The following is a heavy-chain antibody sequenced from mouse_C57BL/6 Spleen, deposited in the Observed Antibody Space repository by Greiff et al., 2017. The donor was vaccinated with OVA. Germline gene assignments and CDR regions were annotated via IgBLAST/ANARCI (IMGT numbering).Heavy chain of an antibody. CDR1: GYAFSSYW. Sequence: VKLQQSGAELVKPGASVKISCKASGYAFSSYWMNWVKQRPGKGLEWIGQIYPGDGDTNYNGKFKGKATLTADKSSSTAYMQLSSLTSEDSAVYFCASPGLGPPPYPMGYWGQGTSVTVSS. V-gene: IGHV1-80*01. CDR2: IYPGDGDT. D-gene: IGHD4-1*01. CDR3: ASPGLGPPPYPMGY. J-gene: IGHJ4*01.